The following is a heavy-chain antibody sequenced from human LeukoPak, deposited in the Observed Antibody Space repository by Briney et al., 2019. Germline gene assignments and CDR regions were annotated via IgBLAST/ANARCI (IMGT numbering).Heavy chain of an antibody. Sequence: GWSLRLSCAASGFPFSSYAMSWIRQATGKGLEWVSYISGSGQTIHHADSLKGRFTISRDNAKNSLYLQMNTLRAEDTAVSYYARTALTPDSLGLYLEYWGQGTLVTVSS. CDR2: ISGSGQTI. D-gene: IGHD3/OR15-3a*01. CDR3: ARTALTPDSLGLYLEY. CDR1: GFPFSSYA. J-gene: IGHJ4*02. V-gene: IGHV3-11*04.